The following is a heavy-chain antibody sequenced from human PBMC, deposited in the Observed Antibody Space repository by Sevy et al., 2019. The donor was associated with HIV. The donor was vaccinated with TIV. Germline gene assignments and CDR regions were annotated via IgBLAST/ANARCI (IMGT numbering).Heavy chain of an antibody. CDR2: ISSTSSYI. D-gene: IGHD6-19*01. CDR3: ARDYNSGWRKFNLFDP. CDR1: GFTFSTYS. V-gene: IGHV3-21*01. Sequence: GGSLRLSCAASGFTFSTYSMNWVRQAPGKGLEWVSSISSTSSYIDYASSVKGRFTISRDNAKNSLYLQMNNLRAEDTAVYYCARDYNSGWRKFNLFDPWGQGTLVTVSS. J-gene: IGHJ5*02.